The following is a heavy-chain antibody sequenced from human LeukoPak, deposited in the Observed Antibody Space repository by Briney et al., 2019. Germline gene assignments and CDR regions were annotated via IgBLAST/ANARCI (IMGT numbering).Heavy chain of an antibody. J-gene: IGHJ5*02. Sequence: ASVKVSCKASGYTFTSYDINWVRQATGQGLEWMGWMNPNSGNTGYAQKFQGRVTMTRNTSISTAYMELSSLRSEGTAVYYCARGGGYNYPILFDPWGQGTLVTVSS. CDR2: MNPNSGNT. CDR1: GYTFTSYD. D-gene: IGHD5-24*01. V-gene: IGHV1-8*01. CDR3: ARGGGYNYPILFDP.